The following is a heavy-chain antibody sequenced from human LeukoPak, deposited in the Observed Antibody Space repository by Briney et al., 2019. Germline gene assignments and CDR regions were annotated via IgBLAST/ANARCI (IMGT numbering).Heavy chain of an antibody. J-gene: IGHJ3*02. D-gene: IGHD3-10*01. CDR2: IYYSGST. Sequence: SETLSLTCTVSGGSISSGGYYWSWIRQHPGKGLEWIGYIYYSGSTYYSPSLKSRVTISVDTSKNQFSLKLSSVTAADTAVYYCARDYPGVGAFDIWGQGTMVTVSS. CDR1: GGSISSGGYY. V-gene: IGHV4-31*03. CDR3: ARDYPGVGAFDI.